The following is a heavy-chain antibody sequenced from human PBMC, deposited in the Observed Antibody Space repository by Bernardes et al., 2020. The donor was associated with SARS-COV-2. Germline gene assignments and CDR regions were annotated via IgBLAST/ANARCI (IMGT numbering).Heavy chain of an antibody. CDR1: GFTFSNSW. CDR2: IKADGSEK. Sequence: VWSLRLSCAASGFTFSNSWMSWVRQAPGKGLEWVANIKADGSEKYYVDSVKGRFTISRDNAKNSLHLQMSSLRVEDTAVYYCARVSGSSWYFDYWGQGTLVTVSS. CDR3: ARVSGSSWYFDY. V-gene: IGHV3-7*01. D-gene: IGHD6-13*01. J-gene: IGHJ4*02.